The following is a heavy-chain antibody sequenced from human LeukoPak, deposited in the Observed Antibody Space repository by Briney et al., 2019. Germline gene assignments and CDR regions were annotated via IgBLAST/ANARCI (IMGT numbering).Heavy chain of an antibody. CDR3: ARGPYYDILTGYYPPDY. J-gene: IGHJ4*02. CDR2: IKQDGSEK. CDR1: GFTFSSYW. D-gene: IGHD3-9*01. Sequence: GGSLRLSCAASGFTFSSYWMSWVRQAPGKGLEWVANIKQDGSEKYYVDSVKGRFTISRDNAKNSLYLQMNSLRAEDTAVYYCARGPYYDILTGYYPPDYWGQGTLVTVFS. V-gene: IGHV3-7*03.